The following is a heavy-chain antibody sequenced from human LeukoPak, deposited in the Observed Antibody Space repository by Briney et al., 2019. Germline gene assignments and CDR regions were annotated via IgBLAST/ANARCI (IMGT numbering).Heavy chain of an antibody. V-gene: IGHV1-2*02. J-gene: IGHJ4*02. Sequence: GASVKVSCKASGYTFTGYYMYWVRQAPGQGLEWVGWINPNSGGTNYAQKFQGRATMTRDTSISTAYMELSRLRSDDTAVYYCARVSLATMNLDYWGQGTLVTVSS. D-gene: IGHD5-24*01. CDR2: INPNSGGT. CDR1: GYTFTGYY. CDR3: ARVSLATMNLDY.